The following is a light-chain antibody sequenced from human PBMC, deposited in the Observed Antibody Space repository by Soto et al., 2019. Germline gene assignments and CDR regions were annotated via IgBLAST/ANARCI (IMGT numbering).Light chain of an antibody. CDR2: GSS. CDR1: QSVSSSF. Sequence: EIVLTQSPGTLSLSPGERATLSCRASQSVSSSFLAWYQQKPGQAPRLLIYGSSTRATDIPERFSGSGSGTDFTLTISRLEPEDFAVYHCHQYGSSPVTFGQGTKVEIK. CDR3: HQYGSSPVT. J-gene: IGKJ1*01. V-gene: IGKV3-20*01.